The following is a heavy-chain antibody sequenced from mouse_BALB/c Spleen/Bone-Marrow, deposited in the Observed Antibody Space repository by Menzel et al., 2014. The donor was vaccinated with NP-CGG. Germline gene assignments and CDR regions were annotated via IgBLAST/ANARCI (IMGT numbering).Heavy chain of an antibody. CDR2: IYPGDGDT. Sequence: VKLMESGAELARPGASVKLSCKASGYTLTSYWMQWVKQRPGQGLEWIGAIYPGDGDTRYTQKFKGKATLTADKSSGTAYMQLSSLASEDSAVYYCARTTMITTGGYYAMDYWGQGTSVTVSS. D-gene: IGHD2-4*01. CDR3: ARTTMITTGGYYAMDY. V-gene: IGHV1-87*01. CDR1: GYTLTSYW. J-gene: IGHJ4*01.